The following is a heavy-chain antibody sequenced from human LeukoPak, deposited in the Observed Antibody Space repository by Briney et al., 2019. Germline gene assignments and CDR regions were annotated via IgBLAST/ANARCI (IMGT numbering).Heavy chain of an antibody. CDR2: ISGDGGST. D-gene: IGHD4-17*01. V-gene: IGHV3-43*02. CDR1: GFTFGDYA. J-gene: IGHJ5*02. Sequence: PGGFLRLSCAASGFTFGDYAMRWVRQDPGKGLEWVSLISGDGGSTYYADSVKGRFTISRDNSKNSLYLQRNSLRTEDTALYYCAKDLGPNGAGWFDPWGQGTLVTVSS. CDR3: AKDLGPNGAGWFDP.